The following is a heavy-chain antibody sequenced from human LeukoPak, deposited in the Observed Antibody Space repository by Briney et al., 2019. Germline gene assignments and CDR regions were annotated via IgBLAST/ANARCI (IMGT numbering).Heavy chain of an antibody. D-gene: IGHD5-12*01. V-gene: IGHV4-34*01. Sequence: SETLSLTCAVYGGSFSGYYWSRIRQPPGKGLEWIGEINHSGSTNYNPSLKSRVTISVDTSKNQFSLKLSSVTAADTAVYYCARELPRQWLRFGTFDYWGQGTLVTVSS. CDR1: GGSFSGYY. CDR3: ARELPRQWLRFGTFDY. J-gene: IGHJ4*02. CDR2: INHSGST.